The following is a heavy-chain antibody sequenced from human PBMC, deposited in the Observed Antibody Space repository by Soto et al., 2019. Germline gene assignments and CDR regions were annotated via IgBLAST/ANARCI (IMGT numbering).Heavy chain of an antibody. Sequence: PGGSLRLSCAASGFTFSSYAMSWVRQAPGKGLEWVSAISGSGGSTYYADSVKGRFTISRDNSKNTLYLQMNSLRAEDTAVYYCAKAPGSSGYYPPGYFQHWGQGTLVTV. D-gene: IGHD3-22*01. CDR3: AKAPGSSGYYPPGYFQH. V-gene: IGHV3-23*01. J-gene: IGHJ1*01. CDR1: GFTFSSYA. CDR2: ISGSGGST.